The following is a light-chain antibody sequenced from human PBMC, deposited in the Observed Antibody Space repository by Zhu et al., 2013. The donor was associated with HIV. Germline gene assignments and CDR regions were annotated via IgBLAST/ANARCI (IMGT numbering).Light chain of an antibody. CDR3: LHHQSFPRT. CDR2: AAS. CDR1: QGVGYF. V-gene: IGKV1-17*03. J-gene: IGKJ1*01. Sequence: DIQMTQSPSALSASVGDRVTITCRASQGVGYFLSWFHQKPGQVPARLIFAASTLQSGVPARFSGRGSGTEFTLTITTLQPEDSGIYYCLHHQSFPRTFGQGTRV.